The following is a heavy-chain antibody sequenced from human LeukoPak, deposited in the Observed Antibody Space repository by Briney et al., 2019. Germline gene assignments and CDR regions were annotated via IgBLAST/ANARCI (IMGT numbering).Heavy chain of an antibody. J-gene: IGHJ4*02. D-gene: IGHD3-3*01. CDR3: AKVLRFLEALDY. V-gene: IGHV3-23*01. CDR1: GFTFSSHG. CDR2: ISGSGGSK. Sequence: GGSLRLSCAASGFTFSSHGVTWVRQAPGKGLEWVSAISGSGGSKYYADSVKGRFTISRDNSKNTLYLQMNSLRAEDTAVYYCAKVLRFLEALDYWGQGTLVTVS.